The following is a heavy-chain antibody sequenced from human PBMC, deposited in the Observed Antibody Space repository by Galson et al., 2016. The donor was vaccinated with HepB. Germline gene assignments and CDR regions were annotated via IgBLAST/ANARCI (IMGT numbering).Heavy chain of an antibody. D-gene: IGHD1-1*01. V-gene: IGHV3-48*03. CDR2: ISSSGSTI. CDR1: GFTFSSYE. J-gene: IGHJ4*02. Sequence: SLRLSCAASGFTFSSYEMNWVRQAPGKGLEWVSYISSSGSTIYFADSVKGRFTISRHNAKNSLYLQMNSLRAEDTAVYYCARERDGDFGSTTHFDLWGQGTLVT. CDR3: ARERDGDFGSTTHFDL.